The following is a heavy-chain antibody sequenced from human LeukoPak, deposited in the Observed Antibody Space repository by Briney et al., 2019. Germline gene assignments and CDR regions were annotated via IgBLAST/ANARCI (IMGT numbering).Heavy chain of an antibody. V-gene: IGHV4-59*01. CDR1: GGSISSYY. Sequence: SETLSLTCTVSGGSISSYYWSWIRQPPGKGLEWIGYIYYSGSTNYNPSLKSRVTISVDTSKNQFSLKLSSVTAADTAVYYCARGAYYYDSSGYHSFQYYFDYWGQGTLVTVSS. D-gene: IGHD3-22*01. CDR3: ARGAYYYDSSGYHSFQYYFDY. CDR2: IYYSGST. J-gene: IGHJ4*02.